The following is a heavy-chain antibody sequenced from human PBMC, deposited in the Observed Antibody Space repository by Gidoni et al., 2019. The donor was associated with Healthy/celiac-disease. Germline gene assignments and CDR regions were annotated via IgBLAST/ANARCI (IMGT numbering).Heavy chain of an antibody. D-gene: IGHD6-6*01. Sequence: EVQLVESGGGLVQPGRSLRLSCAASGFTFVDYAMHWVRQAPGKGLEWVSGSSWNSGSIGYADSVKGRFTISRDNAKNSLYLQMNSLRAEDTALYYCVKGPYSSSSYFDYWGQGTLVTVSS. CDR2: SSWNSGSI. CDR1: GFTFVDYA. CDR3: VKGPYSSSSYFDY. V-gene: IGHV3-9*01. J-gene: IGHJ4*02.